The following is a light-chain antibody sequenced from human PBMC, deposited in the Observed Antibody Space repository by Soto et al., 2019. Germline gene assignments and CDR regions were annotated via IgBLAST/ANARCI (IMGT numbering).Light chain of an antibody. CDR2: GAS. CDR1: QSVSSY. J-gene: IGKJ1*01. CDR3: QQYGSSPRT. V-gene: IGKV3-20*01. Sequence: FVLPKSPGTLSLSPGERATLSCMASQSVSSYLAWYQQKPGQAPRLLIYGASSRATGIPDRFSGSGSGTDFTLTISRLEPEDFAVYYCQQYGSSPRTFGHGTKVDI.